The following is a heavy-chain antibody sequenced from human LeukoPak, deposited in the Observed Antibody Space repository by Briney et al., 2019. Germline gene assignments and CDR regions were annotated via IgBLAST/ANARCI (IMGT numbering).Heavy chain of an antibody. CDR1: GYTFTGYY. V-gene: IGHV1-2*02. Sequence: ASVKVSCKASGYTFTGYYMHWVRRAPGQGLEWMGWINPNSGGTNYAQKFQGRVTMTRDTSISTAYMELSRLRSDDTAVYYCARDGSRSRGLDYWGQGTLVTVSS. CDR3: ARDGSRSRGLDY. D-gene: IGHD1-26*01. J-gene: IGHJ4*02. CDR2: INPNSGGT.